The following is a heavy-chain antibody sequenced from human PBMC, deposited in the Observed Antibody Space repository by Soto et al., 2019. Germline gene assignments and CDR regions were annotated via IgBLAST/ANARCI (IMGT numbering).Heavy chain of an antibody. Sequence: EVQLVESGGGLVQPGRSLRLSCVASGFRFDDYAMHWVRQAPGKGLEWVSGISWDSNSIGYADCVKGRFTISRDSAKNSLYLEMNSLRAEDTALYYCVKDIKENQLLYDAFDIWGQGTMVTVPS. J-gene: IGHJ3*02. V-gene: IGHV3-9*01. CDR3: VKDIKENQLLYDAFDI. D-gene: IGHD2-2*01. CDR1: GFRFDDYA. CDR2: ISWDSNSI.